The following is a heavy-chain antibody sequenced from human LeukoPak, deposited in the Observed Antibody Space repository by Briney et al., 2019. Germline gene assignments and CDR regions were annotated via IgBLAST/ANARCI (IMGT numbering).Heavy chain of an antibody. Sequence: SETLSLTCSVSGYSISSGYYWGWIRQSPGKGLEWIGSIYYSGSTYYNPSLKSRVTISVDTSKNQFSLKLSSVTAADTAVYYCARDIHGDYVGYNWFDPWGQGTLVTVSS. V-gene: IGHV4-38-2*02. D-gene: IGHD4-17*01. J-gene: IGHJ5*02. CDR2: IYYSGST. CDR1: GYSISSGYY. CDR3: ARDIHGDYVGYNWFDP.